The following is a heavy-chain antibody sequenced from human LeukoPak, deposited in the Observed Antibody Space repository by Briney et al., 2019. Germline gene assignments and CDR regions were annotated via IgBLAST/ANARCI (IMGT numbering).Heavy chain of an antibody. V-gene: IGHV3-23*01. Sequence: GDSLRLSCAASGLTLSSHAMSGVRHAPGKGLEWGAAISGRGGSTYYADSVKGRFTISRDNSKNTLYLQVNSLRAEDTAVYYCAKVGYSRPTVDYWGEGTLVTVSS. CDR2: ISGRGGST. CDR3: AKVGYSRPTVDY. J-gene: IGHJ4*02. D-gene: IGHD6-13*01. CDR1: GLTLSSHA.